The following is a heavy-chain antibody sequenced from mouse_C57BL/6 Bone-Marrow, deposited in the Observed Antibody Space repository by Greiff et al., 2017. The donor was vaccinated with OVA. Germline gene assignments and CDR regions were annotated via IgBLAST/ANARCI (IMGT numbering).Heavy chain of an antibody. J-gene: IGHJ1*03. V-gene: IGHV5-17*01. D-gene: IGHD1-1*01. CDR3: ARTDYGSSYKCFDV. CDR2: ISSGSSTI. CDR1: GFTFSDYG. Sequence: EVKVVESGGGLVKPGGSLKLSCAASGFTFSDYGMHWVRQAPEKGLEWVAYISSGSSTIYYADTVKGRFTISRDNAKNTLFLQMTSLRSEDTAMYYCARTDYGSSYKCFDVWGTGTTVIVSS.